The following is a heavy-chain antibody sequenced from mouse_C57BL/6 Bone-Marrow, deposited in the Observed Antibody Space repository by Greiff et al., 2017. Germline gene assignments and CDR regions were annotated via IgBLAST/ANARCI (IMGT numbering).Heavy chain of an antibody. V-gene: IGHV14-4*01. CDR1: GYNIKVDY. Sequence: EVQGVEPGAELVRPGASVKLSCTASGYNIKVDYMHWVKQRPEQGLEWIGWIDPENGDTEYDSKFQGKATITADTSSNTAYLQLSSLTSEDTAVXYCTTLAHFDYWGQGTTLTVSS. CDR3: TTLAHFDY. CDR2: IDPENGDT. J-gene: IGHJ2*01.